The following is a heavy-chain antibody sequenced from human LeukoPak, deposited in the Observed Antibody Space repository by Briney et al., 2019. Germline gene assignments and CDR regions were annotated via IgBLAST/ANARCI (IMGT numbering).Heavy chain of an antibody. CDR3: ARGAYDFWSGYYSQFGY. CDR2: INPNSGGT. V-gene: IGHV1-2*02. D-gene: IGHD3-3*01. CDR1: GYTFTGYY. J-gene: IGHJ4*02. Sequence: ASVKVSCKASGYTFTGYYMHWVRQAPGQGLEWMGWINPNSGGTNYAQKFQGRVTITRNTSISTAYMELSSLRSEDTAVYYCARGAYDFWSGYYSQFGYWGQGTLVTVSS.